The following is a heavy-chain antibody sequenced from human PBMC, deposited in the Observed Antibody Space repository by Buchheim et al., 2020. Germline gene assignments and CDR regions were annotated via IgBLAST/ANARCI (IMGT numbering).Heavy chain of an antibody. CDR3: TDLFDY. Sequence: EVQILESGGGLVQPGGSLRLSCAASGFDFSNYAMSWVRQGPGKGLEWVSTINAVSTSTYYADSVKGRFTIPRDNSRNTPYLQMNNLRDEDTALYYCTDLFDYWGQGAL. CDR2: INAVSTST. CDR1: GFDFSNYA. J-gene: IGHJ4*02. V-gene: IGHV3-23*01.